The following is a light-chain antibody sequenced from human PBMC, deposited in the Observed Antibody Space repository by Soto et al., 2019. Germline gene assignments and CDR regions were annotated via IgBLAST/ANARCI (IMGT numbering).Light chain of an antibody. CDR2: DAS. V-gene: IGKV1-5*01. Sequence: DIQMPKHPSTLSASVGDRVTITCRASQSISSWLAWYQQKPGKAPKLLIYDASSLESGVPSRFSGSGSGTEFTLTISSLQPDDFATYYCQQYNSYWPFGQGTKAAIK. CDR3: QQYNSYWP. CDR1: QSISSW. J-gene: IGKJ1*01.